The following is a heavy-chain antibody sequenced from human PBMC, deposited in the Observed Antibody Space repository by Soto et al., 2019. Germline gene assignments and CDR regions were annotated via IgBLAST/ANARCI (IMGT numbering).Heavy chain of an antibody. CDR3: TTDYSAGV. D-gene: IGHD4-4*01. CDR1: GFTFSSYG. Sequence: GGSLRLSCAASGFTFSSYGMHWVRQAPGKGLEWVGRIKSKTDGGTTDYAAPVRGRFTISRDDSRNTLFLQMNSLKTEDTAVYYCTTDYSAGVWGKGTTVTVSS. CDR2: IKSKTDGGTT. V-gene: IGHV3-15*01. J-gene: IGHJ6*04.